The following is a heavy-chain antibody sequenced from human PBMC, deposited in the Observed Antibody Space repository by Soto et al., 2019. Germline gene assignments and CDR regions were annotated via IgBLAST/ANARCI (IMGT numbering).Heavy chain of an antibody. CDR2: IYYSGST. CDR1: GGSISSSSYY. D-gene: IGHD3-10*01. V-gene: IGHV4-39*01. Sequence: QLQLQESGPGLVKPSETLSLTCTVSGGSISSSSYYWGWIRQPPGKGLEWIGSIYYSGSTYYNPALTIRGTISVDMSKNRFSLRLSSVTAADTAICFCASLPGWGSGSNWGQGTLVTVSS. CDR3: ASLPGWGSGSN. J-gene: IGHJ4*02.